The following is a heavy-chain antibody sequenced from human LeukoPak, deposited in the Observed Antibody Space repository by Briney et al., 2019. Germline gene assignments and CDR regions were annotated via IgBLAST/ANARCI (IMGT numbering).Heavy chain of an antibody. CDR2: IYHSGST. J-gene: IGHJ5*02. CDR3: ARQPSVEYNWFDP. V-gene: IGHV4-4*02. Sequence: SETLSLTCAVSGGSISSSNWWSWIRQPPGKGLEWIGEIYHSGSTNYNPSLKSRVTISVDKSKTQFSLKLSSVTAADTAMYYCARQPSVEYNWFDPWGQGTLVTVSS. CDR1: GGSISSSNW. D-gene: IGHD5-24*01.